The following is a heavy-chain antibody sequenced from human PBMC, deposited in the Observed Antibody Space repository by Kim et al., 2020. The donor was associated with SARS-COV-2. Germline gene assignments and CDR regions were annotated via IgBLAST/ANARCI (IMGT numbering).Heavy chain of an antibody. D-gene: IGHD3-10*01. CDR3: ARNWWFGDRADTYDL. J-gene: IGHJ3*01. CDR2: IYHNGAT. Sequence: SETLSLTCTVSGASITTANWWTWVRQPPGKGLEWLGEIYHNGATNYNPSLTGRLSLSKDKSTNQFSLRLTSETAADTAVYFCARNWWFGDRADTYDLWGRGALVTVSS. CDR1: GASITTANW. V-gene: IGHV4-4*02.